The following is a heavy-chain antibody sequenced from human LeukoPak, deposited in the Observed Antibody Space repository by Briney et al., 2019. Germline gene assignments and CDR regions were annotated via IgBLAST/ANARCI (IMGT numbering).Heavy chain of an antibody. D-gene: IGHD2-2*02. V-gene: IGHV1-3*01. CDR2: INAGNGNT. Sequence: RASVKVSCKASGYTFTSYAMHWVRQAPGQRLEWVGWINAGNGNTKYSQKFQGRVTITRDTSASTAYMELSSLRSEDTAVYYCARAGYCSSTSCYITQFDYWGQGTLVTVSS. CDR1: GYTFTSYA. CDR3: ARAGYCSSTSCYITQFDY. J-gene: IGHJ4*02.